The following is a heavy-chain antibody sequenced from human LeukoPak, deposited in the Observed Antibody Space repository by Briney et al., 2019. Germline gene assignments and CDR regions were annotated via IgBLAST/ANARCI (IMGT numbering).Heavy chain of an antibody. Sequence: GSLRLTCAASGFTFGSYGMHWVRQAPGKGLEWVAVTSYDGSNKYYADSVKGRFTISRDNSKNTLYLQMNSLRAEDTALYYCAKDLLMHYYCYGMDVWGQGTTVTVSS. J-gene: IGHJ6*02. CDR1: GFTFGSYG. CDR3: AKDLLMHYYCYGMDV. CDR2: TSYDGSNK. V-gene: IGHV3-30*18.